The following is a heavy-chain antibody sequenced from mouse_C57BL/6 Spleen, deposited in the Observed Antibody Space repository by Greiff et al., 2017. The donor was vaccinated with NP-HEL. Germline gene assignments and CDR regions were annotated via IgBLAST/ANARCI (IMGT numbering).Heavy chain of an antibody. CDR3: ARGDYAMDY. V-gene: IGHV1-64*01. CDR1: GYTFTSYW. Sequence: VQLQQSGAELVKPGASVKLSCKASGYTFTSYWMHWVKQRPGQGLEWIGMIHPNSGSTNYNEKFKSKDTLTVEKSSSTAYMQLSSLTSEDSAVYYCARGDYAMDYWGQGTTVTVAS. CDR2: IHPNSGST. J-gene: IGHJ4*01.